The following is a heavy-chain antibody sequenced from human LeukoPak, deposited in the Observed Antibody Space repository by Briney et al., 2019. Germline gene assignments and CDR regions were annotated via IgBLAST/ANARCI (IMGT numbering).Heavy chain of an antibody. J-gene: IGHJ4*02. CDR1: GGTFISYA. D-gene: IGHD3-3*01. CDR3: ARTPPYAIFGVPFDY. Sequence: SVKVSCKASGGTFISYAISWVRQAPGQGLEWMGGIIPIFGTANYAQKFQGRVTITADESTSTAYMELSSLRSEDTAVYYCARTPPYAIFGVPFDYWGQGTLVTVSS. V-gene: IGHV1-69*13. CDR2: IIPIFGTA.